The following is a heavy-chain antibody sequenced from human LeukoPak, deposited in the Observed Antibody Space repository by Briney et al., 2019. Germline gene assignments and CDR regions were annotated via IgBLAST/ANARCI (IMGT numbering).Heavy chain of an antibody. J-gene: IGHJ4*02. Sequence: GGSLRLSCTASGFTFSTYGMRWVRQAPGKGLEWVALISYDGTNKYYADSVKGRFTISRDNSKNTLYLQMNSLSADDTAVYYCAKGEDSSGRYYFDYWGQGTLVTVSS. CDR1: GFTFSTYG. D-gene: IGHD6-19*01. CDR2: ISYDGTNK. V-gene: IGHV3-30*18. CDR3: AKGEDSSGRYYFDY.